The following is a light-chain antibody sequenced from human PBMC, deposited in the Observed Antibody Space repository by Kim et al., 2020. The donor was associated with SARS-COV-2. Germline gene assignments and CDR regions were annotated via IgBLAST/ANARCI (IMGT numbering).Light chain of an antibody. CDR3: SAWDSSLSAVI. CDR1: SNKVGTQG. Sequence: QTATLTCTGNSNKVGTQGASWLQQHQGHPPKLLSYRNNDRPSEISERFSASTSGNTASLTITGLKPEDEADYFCSAWDSSLSAVIFGGGTKLTVL. J-gene: IGLJ2*01. V-gene: IGLV10-54*04. CDR2: RNN.